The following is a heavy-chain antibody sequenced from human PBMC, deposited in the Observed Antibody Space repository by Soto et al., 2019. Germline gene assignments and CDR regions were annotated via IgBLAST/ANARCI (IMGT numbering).Heavy chain of an antibody. Sequence: LSLTCAVSGGSIISSNWWNWVRQPPGKGLEWIGEIYHSGSTYYKPSLKSRVAMSVDTSKNQFSLKLTSATAADTAVYYCARRDWSGSTSHFYFDYWGQGVLVTVSS. CDR3: ARRDWSGSTSHFYFDY. D-gene: IGHD3-9*01. J-gene: IGHJ4*02. CDR1: GGSIISSNW. V-gene: IGHV4-4*02. CDR2: IYHSGST.